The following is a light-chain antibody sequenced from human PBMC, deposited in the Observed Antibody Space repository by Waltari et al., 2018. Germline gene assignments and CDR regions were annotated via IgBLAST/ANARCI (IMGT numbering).Light chain of an antibody. J-gene: IGLJ3*02. CDR3: QSYDTSLSVV. CDR2: GSS. V-gene: IGLV1-40*01. Sequence: QSVLTQPPSVPGAPGQRVTISCTGSGYKNGAGDYVHWYQHLPRAAPKLLIYGSSSRPLGVPDRFFGSTSGTSASLAITGLQAEDEGDYYCQSYDTSLSVVFGGGTKLTVL. CDR1: GYKNGAGDY.